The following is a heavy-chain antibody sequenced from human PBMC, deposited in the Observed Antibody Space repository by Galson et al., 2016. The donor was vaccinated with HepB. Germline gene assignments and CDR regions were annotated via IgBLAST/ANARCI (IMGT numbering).Heavy chain of an antibody. J-gene: IGHJ4*02. CDR1: GFIFKNAA. Sequence: SVKVSCKASGFIFKNAAVQWVRQAPGQGLEWIGWIVAGNGDTNYAQKFQERATFTRDMSTRTAYIELTSLRSDDTAVYYCAAATYYDILTTYYVEDYWGQETLVTVSS. CDR3: AAATYYDILTTYYVEDY. V-gene: IGHV1-58*01. CDR2: IVAGNGDT. D-gene: IGHD3-9*01.